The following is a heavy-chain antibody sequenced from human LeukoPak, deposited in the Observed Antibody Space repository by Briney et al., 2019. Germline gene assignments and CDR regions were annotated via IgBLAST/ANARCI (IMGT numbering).Heavy chain of an antibody. J-gene: IGHJ5*02. V-gene: IGHV3-23*01. CDR2: ISSSGGTI. CDR1: GFTFSNYA. Sequence: GGSLRLSCAASGFTFSNYAMAWVRQTPGKGLEWVSGISSSGGTIYYSDSVKGRFTISRDNSKNMLFLQMNTLRAEDTALYYCAKDPTMANWFDPWGQGTLVTVSS. D-gene: IGHD3-10*01. CDR3: AKDPTMANWFDP.